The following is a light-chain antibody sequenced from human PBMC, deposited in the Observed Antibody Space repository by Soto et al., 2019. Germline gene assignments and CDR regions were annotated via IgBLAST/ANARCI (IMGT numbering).Light chain of an antibody. J-gene: IGLJ2*01. CDR3: SARDDSLSGVV. V-gene: IGLV1-47*01. Sequence: QSVLTQPPSASGTPGQRVTISCSRSSSNIGSNHVYWYQQFPGTAPKLLMYRSDQRPTGVPDRFSGSKSGTSASLAISGLRSDDEADYYCSARDDSLSGVVFGGGTKVTVL. CDR1: SSNIGSNH. CDR2: RSD.